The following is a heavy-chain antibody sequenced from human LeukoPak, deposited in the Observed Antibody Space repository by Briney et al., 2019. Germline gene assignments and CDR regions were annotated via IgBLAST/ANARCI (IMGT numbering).Heavy chain of an antibody. CDR2: IKQDGSET. D-gene: IGHD3-16*01. V-gene: IGHV3-7*01. CDR3: ARDFWGAYRVDYFDY. CDR1: GFTFSNYW. J-gene: IGHJ4*02. Sequence: GGSLRFSCAASGFTFSNYWMSWVRRAPGKGLEWVDNIKQDGSETYFVDSVRGRFTFSGDNAKKPLNLKMTSLRVEARAVYYCARDFWGAYRVDYFDYWGQGTLVTGSS.